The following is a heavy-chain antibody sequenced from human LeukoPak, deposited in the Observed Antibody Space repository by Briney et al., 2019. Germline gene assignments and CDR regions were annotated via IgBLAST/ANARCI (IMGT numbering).Heavy chain of an antibody. CDR3: ARVAYSGADY. CDR1: GGSISSYY. Sequence: PSGTPSLTCTVSGGSISSYYWSWIRQPPGKGLEWIGYIYYSGSTNYNPSLKSRVTISVDTSKNQFSLKLSSVTAADTAVYYCARVAYSGADYWGQGTLVTVSS. V-gene: IGHV4-59*12. J-gene: IGHJ4*02. CDR2: IYYSGST. D-gene: IGHD2-15*01.